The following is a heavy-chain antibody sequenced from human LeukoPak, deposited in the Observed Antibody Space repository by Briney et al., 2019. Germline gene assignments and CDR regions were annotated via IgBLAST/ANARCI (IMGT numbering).Heavy chain of an antibody. J-gene: IGHJ4*02. CDR3: ARHSRTFYDILTGTYGGYFDY. V-gene: IGHV4-34*01. CDR2: INHSGST. CDR1: GGSFSGYY. D-gene: IGHD3-9*01. Sequence: PSETLSLTCAVYGGSFSGYYWSWIRQPPGRGLEWIGEINHSGSTNYNPSLKSRATISVDTSKNQFSLKLSSVTAADTAVYYCARHSRTFYDILTGTYGGYFDYWGQRTLVTVSP.